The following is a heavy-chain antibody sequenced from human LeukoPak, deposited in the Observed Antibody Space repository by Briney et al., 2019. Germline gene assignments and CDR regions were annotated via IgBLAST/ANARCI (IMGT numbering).Heavy chain of an antibody. D-gene: IGHD4-17*01. CDR3: TTDPTAGDHRFDY. Sequence: PGRSLRLSCTTSGFTFGGHTMHWVRQAPGKGLEWVGFIEASSHGGTTEYAASVKGRFTISRDDSKNTLYLQMNSLKTEDTAVYYCTTDPTAGDHRFDYWGQGTLVTVSS. V-gene: IGHV3-49*04. CDR2: IEASSHGGTT. J-gene: IGHJ4*02. CDR1: GFTFGGHT.